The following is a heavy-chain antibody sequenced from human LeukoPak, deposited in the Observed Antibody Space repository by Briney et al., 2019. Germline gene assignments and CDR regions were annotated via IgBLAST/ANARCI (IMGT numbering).Heavy chain of an antibody. CDR3: ARDPGSYYYYYGMDV. CDR1: GFTFSSYG. D-gene: IGHD6-25*01. V-gene: IGHV3-33*01. J-gene: IGHJ6*02. CDR2: IWYDGSNK. Sequence: GGSLRLSCAASGFTFSSYGMQWVRQAPGKGLEWVAVIWYDGSNKYYADSVKGRFTISRDNSKNTLYLQMNSLRAEDTAVYYCARDPGSYYYYYGMDVWGQGTTVTVSS.